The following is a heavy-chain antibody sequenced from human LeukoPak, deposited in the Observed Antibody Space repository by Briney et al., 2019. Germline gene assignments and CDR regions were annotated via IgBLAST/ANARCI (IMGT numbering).Heavy chain of an antibody. CDR3: ARDKVLAVAGIYWYFDL. V-gene: IGHV4-61*08. Sequence: KASESLSLTCTVSGVSVSSGGFYWRWPRHPPGRGREGIVPICCSGSTNYNPSLKSRVTISVDTSKNQFSLKLSSVTAADTAVYYCARDKVLAVAGIYWYFDLWGRGTLVTVSS. D-gene: IGHD6-19*01. CDR1: GVSVSSGGFY. J-gene: IGHJ2*01. CDR2: ICCSGST.